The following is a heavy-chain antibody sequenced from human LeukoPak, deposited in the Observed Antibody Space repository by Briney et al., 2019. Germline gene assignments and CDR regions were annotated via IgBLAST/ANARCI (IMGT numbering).Heavy chain of an antibody. CDR3: ATDLRDILTGPYYYYMGV. V-gene: IGHV1-69-2*01. Sequence: ASVKISXKVSGYTFTDYYMHWVQQAPGKGLEWMGLVDPEDGETIYAEKFQGRVTITADTSTDTAYMELSSLRSEDTAVYYCATDLRDILTGPYYYYMGVWGKGTTVTVSS. D-gene: IGHD3-9*01. J-gene: IGHJ6*03. CDR1: GYTFTDYY. CDR2: VDPEDGET.